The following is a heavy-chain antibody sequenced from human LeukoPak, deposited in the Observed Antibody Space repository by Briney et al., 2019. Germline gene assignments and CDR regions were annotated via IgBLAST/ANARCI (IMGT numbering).Heavy chain of an antibody. CDR3: ARSAGGNYFDY. V-gene: IGHV3-21*01. Sequence: GGSLRLSCAASGFTFNNYNMNWVRQAPGKGLEWVSSISSGTNYIFQADSVKGRFTISRDGARNSLSLQMNSLRADDTAVYYCARSAGGNYFDYWDQGTLVTVSS. D-gene: IGHD2-8*02. J-gene: IGHJ4*02. CDR2: ISSGTNYI. CDR1: GFTFNNYN.